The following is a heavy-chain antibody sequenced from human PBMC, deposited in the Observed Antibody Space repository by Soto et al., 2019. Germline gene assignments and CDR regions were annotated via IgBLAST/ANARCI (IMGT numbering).Heavy chain of an antibody. CDR2: INAGNGNT. CDR3: ARPGGSYYFFGY. CDR1: GYTFTSYA. J-gene: IGHJ4*02. V-gene: IGHV1-3*05. D-gene: IGHD1-26*01. Sequence: QVQLVQSGAEEKKPGASVKVSCKASGYTFTSYAMHWVRQAPGQRLEWMGWINAGNGNTKYSQKFQGRDTITRDTSASTDYMELSSLRSEDTAVYYCARPGGSYYFFGYWGQGTLVTVSS.